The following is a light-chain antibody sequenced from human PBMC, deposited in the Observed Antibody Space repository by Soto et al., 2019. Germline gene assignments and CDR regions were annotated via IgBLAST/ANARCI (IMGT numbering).Light chain of an antibody. CDR2: KAS. CDR3: QHYNSYSRT. J-gene: IGKJ1*01. CDR1: QTISSW. Sequence: DIKMTQSPSTLSGSVGDRVTITCRASQTISSWLAWYQQKPGKAPKLLIYKASTLKSGVPSRFSGSGSGTEFTLTISSLQPDDFATYYFQHYNSYSRTFGQGTKVDI. V-gene: IGKV1-5*03.